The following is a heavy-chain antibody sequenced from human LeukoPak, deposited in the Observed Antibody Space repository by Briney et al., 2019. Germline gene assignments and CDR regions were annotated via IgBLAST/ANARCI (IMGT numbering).Heavy chain of an antibody. J-gene: IGHJ6*03. D-gene: IGHD6-13*01. Sequence: SETLSLTCAVYGGSFSGYYWSWIRQPPGKGLEWIGEINHSGSTNYNPSLKSRVTISVDTSKNQFSLKLSSVTAADTAVYYCARAGLPPGYSSSWYERRYYYYYMDVWGKGTTVTVSS. CDR2: INHSGST. V-gene: IGHV4-34*01. CDR1: GGSFSGYY. CDR3: ARAGLPPGYSSSWYERRYYYYYMDV.